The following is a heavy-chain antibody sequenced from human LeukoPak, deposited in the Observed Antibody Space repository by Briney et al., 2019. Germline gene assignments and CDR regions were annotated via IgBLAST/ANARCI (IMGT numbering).Heavy chain of an antibody. CDR1: GGTCSSYA. J-gene: IGHJ4*02. CDR2: IIPIFGTA. CDR3: AREGAVTRDFDY. Sequence: SAKVSCKASGGTCSSYAISWVRQAPGQGLEWMGGIIPIFGTANYAQKFQGRVTITADESTSTAYMELSSLRSEDTAVYYCAREGAVTRDFDYWGQGTLVTVSS. V-gene: IGHV1-69*13. D-gene: IGHD4-17*01.